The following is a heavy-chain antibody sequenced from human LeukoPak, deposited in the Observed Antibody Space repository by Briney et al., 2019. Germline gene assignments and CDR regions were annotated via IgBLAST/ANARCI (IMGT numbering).Heavy chain of an antibody. Sequence: PSETLSLTCTVSGYSISSGYYWGWIRQPPGKGLEWIGSIYHSGSTYYNPSLKSRVTISVDTSKNQFSLKLSSVTAADTAVYYCARVCSSSSGGYYYYMDVWGKGTTVTVSS. D-gene: IGHD6-6*01. CDR3: ARVCSSSSGGYYYYMDV. J-gene: IGHJ6*03. CDR1: GYSISSGYY. V-gene: IGHV4-38-2*02. CDR2: IYHSGST.